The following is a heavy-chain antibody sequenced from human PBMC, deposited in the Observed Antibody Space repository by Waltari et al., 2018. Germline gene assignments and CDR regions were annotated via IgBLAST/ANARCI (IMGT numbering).Heavy chain of an antibody. CDR1: GGTFSRSA. Sequence: QVQLVQSGAEVKKPGSSVKVSCKASGGTFSRSAISWVRQAPGQGLEWMGGSIPIFGTANYAQKFQGRVTITADESTSTAYMELSSLRSEDTAVYYCARDLGTGSRQAYYYYMDVWGKGTTVTVSS. D-gene: IGHD1-1*01. CDR3: ARDLGTGSRQAYYYYMDV. CDR2: SIPIFGTA. J-gene: IGHJ6*03. V-gene: IGHV1-69*12.